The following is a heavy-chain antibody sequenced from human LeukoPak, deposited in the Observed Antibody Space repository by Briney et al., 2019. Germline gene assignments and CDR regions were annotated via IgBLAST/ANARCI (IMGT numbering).Heavy chain of an antibody. D-gene: IGHD2-8*01. V-gene: IGHV1-2*02. CDR3: ARSLGYCTNGVCHGTYYYMDV. CDR2: INPNSGGT. CDR1: GYTFTSYG. J-gene: IGHJ6*03. Sequence: ASVKVSCKASGYTFTSYGISWVRQAPGQGLEWMGWINPNSGGTNYAQKFQGRVTMTRDTSISTAYMELSRLRSDDTAVYYCARSLGYCTNGVCHGTYYYMDVWGKGTTVTVSS.